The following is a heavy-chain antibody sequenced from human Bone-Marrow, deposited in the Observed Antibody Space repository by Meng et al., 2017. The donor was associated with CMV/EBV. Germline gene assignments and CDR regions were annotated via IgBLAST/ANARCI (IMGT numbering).Heavy chain of an antibody. J-gene: IGHJ4*02. D-gene: IGHD4-23*01. CDR3: ARGGGNFYSDY. V-gene: IGHV4-59*01. Sequence: SETLSLTCAVYGGSISSYYWSWIRQPPGKGLEWIGYLYDSASTKYSPFLKSRVIMSLGASGNQFSLKLTSVTAADTAVYYCARGGGNFYSDYWGEGMLVTVSS. CDR2: LYDSAST. CDR1: GGSISSYY.